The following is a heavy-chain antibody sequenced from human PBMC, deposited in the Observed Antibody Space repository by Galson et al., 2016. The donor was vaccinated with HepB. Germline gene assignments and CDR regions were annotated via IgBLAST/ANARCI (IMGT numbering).Heavy chain of an antibody. V-gene: IGHV3-13*01. CDR3: TRGAVFGGDTYYSMDV. Sequence: SLRLSCAASGFSFSTYDMHWVRRVIGKGLEWVAGIGTAGDTYYPASLEGRFIVSRDSAKSSLFLQMNSLRVGDTAVYYCTRGAVFGGDTYYSMDVWGQGITVTVAS. D-gene: IGHD3-16*01. J-gene: IGHJ6*02. CDR2: IGTAGDT. CDR1: GFSFSTYD.